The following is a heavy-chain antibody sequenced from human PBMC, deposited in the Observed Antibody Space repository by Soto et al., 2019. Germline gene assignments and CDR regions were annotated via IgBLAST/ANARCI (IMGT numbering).Heavy chain of an antibody. V-gene: IGHV1-69*12. CDR2: IIPNYSRG. Sequence: VQLVQSGAEVRKPGSSVKVSCKASGGSFSTFTINWVRQAPGQGLAWMGGIIPNYSRGNYAPTFQGRVTITADESTRTAYMEMSSLRFDDTAVYYCARGGDRMDVWGQGSTVTVS. J-gene: IGHJ6*02. CDR3: ARGGDRMDV. CDR1: GGSFSTFT.